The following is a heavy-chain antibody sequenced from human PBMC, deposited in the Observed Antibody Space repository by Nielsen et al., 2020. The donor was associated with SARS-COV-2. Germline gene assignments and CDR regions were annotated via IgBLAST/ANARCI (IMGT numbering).Heavy chain of an antibody. CDR2: IYHSGST. D-gene: IGHD2-8*01. CDR1: GGSISSSNW. J-gene: IGHJ6*02. Sequence: SETLSLTCAVSGGSISSSNWWSWVRQPPGKGLEWIGEIYHSGSTNYNPSLKSRVTISVDKSKNQFSLKLSSVTAADTAVYYCARVPLFATTGYYYYGMDVWGQGTTVTVSS. V-gene: IGHV4-4*02. CDR3: ARVPLFATTGYYYYGMDV.